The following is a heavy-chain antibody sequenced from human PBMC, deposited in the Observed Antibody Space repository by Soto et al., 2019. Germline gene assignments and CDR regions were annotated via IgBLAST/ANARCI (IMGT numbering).Heavy chain of an antibody. J-gene: IGHJ6*02. Sequence: QLGGPLRLSCAASGFTFSSYAMSWVRQAPGKGLEWVSAISGSGGSTYYADSVKGRFTISRDNSKNTLYLQMNSLRAEDTAVYYCAEVMRGYCSSTSCYLGGMDVWGQGTTVTVSS. CDR2: ISGSGGST. CDR1: GFTFSSYA. D-gene: IGHD2-2*01. CDR3: AEVMRGYCSSTSCYLGGMDV. V-gene: IGHV3-23*01.